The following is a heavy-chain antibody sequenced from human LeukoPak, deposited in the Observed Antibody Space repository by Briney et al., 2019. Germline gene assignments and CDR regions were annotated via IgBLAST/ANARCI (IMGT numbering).Heavy chain of an antibody. CDR3: ASGYCSGGSCYSTGAFDI. Sequence: PGGSLRLSCAASGLTFSSYSMNWVRQAPGKGLEWVSSISSSSSYIYYADSVKGRFTISRDNAKNSLYLQMNSLRAEDTAVYYCASGYCSGGSCYSTGAFDIWGQGTMVTVSS. D-gene: IGHD2-15*01. CDR2: ISSSSSYI. CDR1: GLTFSSYS. J-gene: IGHJ3*02. V-gene: IGHV3-21*01.